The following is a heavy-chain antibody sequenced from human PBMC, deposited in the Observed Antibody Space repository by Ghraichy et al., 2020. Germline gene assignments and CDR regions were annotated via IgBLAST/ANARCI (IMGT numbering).Heavy chain of an antibody. D-gene: IGHD5-12*01. CDR1: GFTFSSHA. J-gene: IGHJ4*02. Sequence: GGSLRLSCEVSGFTFSSHAMHWVRQPPGKGLEWVSVISYDGSRTYYADSVKGRFTISRDNSKNTLSLQMNSLVKNHTAVYFCARDARGYSGYKPIDYWGQGALVTVSS. CDR2: ISYDGSRT. CDR3: ARDARGYSGYKPIDY. V-gene: IGHV3-30*04.